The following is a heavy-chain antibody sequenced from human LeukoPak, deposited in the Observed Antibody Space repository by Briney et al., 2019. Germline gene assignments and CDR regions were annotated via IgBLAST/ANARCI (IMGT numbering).Heavy chain of an antibody. CDR2: ISCDETNE. V-gene: IGHV3-30-3*01. CDR3: ATCVRGGYVPCDY. Sequence: GRSLRLSCTASGFTFSTCAMHWVRQAPGKGLEWVAIISCDETNEYYADSVKGRFTISRDNSKNTLYLQMNSLRVEDTAVYYCATCVRGGYVPCDYWGHGTQVTVAS. CDR1: GFTFSTCA. D-gene: IGHD2-15*01. J-gene: IGHJ4*01.